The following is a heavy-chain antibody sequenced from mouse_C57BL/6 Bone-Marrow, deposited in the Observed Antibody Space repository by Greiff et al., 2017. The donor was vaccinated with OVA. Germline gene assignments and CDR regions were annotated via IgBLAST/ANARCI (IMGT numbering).Heavy chain of an antibody. J-gene: IGHJ4*01. CDR1: GYTFTGYW. CDR2: ILPGSGST. D-gene: IGHD2-2*01. V-gene: IGHV1-9*01. Sequence: QVQLQQSGAELMKPGASVKLSCKATGYTFTGYWIEWVKQRPGHGLEWIGEILPGSGSTNYNEKFKGKATFTADTSSNTAYMQLNSLTTEDSAIYYCARYGDDECYYAMDYWGQGTSVTVSS. CDR3: ARYGDDECYYAMDY.